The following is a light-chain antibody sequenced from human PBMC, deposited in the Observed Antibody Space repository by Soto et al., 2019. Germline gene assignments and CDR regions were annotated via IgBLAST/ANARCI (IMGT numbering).Light chain of an antibody. Sequence: QSVLTQPVSVSGSPGQSITISCTGTSSDVGAYNHVSWYQQHPGKAPKLMIYDVSKWPSGVSNRFSGSKSGKTASLTISGLQVDDEADYYCSSYTTTTSVVFGGGTKLTVL. J-gene: IGLJ2*01. CDR3: SSYTTTTSVV. V-gene: IGLV2-14*03. CDR1: SSDVGAYNH. CDR2: DVS.